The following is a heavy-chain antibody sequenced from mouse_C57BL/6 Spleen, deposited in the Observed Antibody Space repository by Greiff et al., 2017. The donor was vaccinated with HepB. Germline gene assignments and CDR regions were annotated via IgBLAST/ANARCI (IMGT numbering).Heavy chain of an antibody. CDR2: SRNKANDYTT. CDR1: GFTFSDFY. V-gene: IGHV7-1*01. J-gene: IGHJ1*03. Sequence: EVQVVDSGGGLVQSGRSLRLSCATSGFTFSDFYMEWVRQAPGKGLEWIAASRNKANDYTTEYSASVKGRFIVSRDTSQSILYLQMNALRAEDTAIYYCARDAGYYGSSYGYFDVWGTGTTVTVSS. CDR3: ARDAGYYGSSYGYFDV. D-gene: IGHD1-1*01.